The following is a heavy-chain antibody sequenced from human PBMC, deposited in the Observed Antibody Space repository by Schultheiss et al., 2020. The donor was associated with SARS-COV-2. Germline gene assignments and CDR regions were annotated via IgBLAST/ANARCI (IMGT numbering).Heavy chain of an antibody. D-gene: IGHD6-13*01. CDR2: ISHDETSR. CDR1: GFTFSSYA. V-gene: IGHV3-30*04. CDR3: ASHGSDSSSWFAIYYYYGMDV. Sequence: GGSLRLSCAASGFTFSSYAMHWVRQAPGKGLEWVAVISHDETSRIYADSVKGRFTISRDNSKNTLYLQMNSLRAEDTAVYYCASHGSDSSSWFAIYYYYGMDVWGQGTTVTVSS. J-gene: IGHJ6*02.